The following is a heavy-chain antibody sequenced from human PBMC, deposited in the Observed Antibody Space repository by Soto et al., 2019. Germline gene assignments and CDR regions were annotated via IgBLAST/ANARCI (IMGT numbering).Heavy chain of an antibody. CDR3: GRGGRTPMVMAY. Sequence: QVQLQQWGAGLLKPSETLSLTCAVYGAPLSGYYWSWIRQSPGKGLEWIGEINHVGHTSYNPSLKSRVIISVDTAKKQFSLKLTSVTAADTAVYYCGRGGRTPMVMAYWGQGTLVTVSS. D-gene: IGHD5-18*01. V-gene: IGHV4-34*01. CDR2: INHVGHT. J-gene: IGHJ4*02. CDR1: GAPLSGYY.